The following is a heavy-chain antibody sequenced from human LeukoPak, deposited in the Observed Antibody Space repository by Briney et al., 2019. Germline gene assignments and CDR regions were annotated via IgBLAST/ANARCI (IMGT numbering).Heavy chain of an antibody. D-gene: IGHD3-10*01. CDR1: GFTFSSYT. CDR3: ARDYGLLWFGELGAFDY. Sequence: PGGSLRLSCAASGFTFSSYTMNWVRQAPGKGLEWISSITRSSNYIYYADSMKGRFTISRDNAKKSLYLQMNSLRAEDTAVYYCARDYGLLWFGELGAFDYWGQGTLVTVSS. V-gene: IGHV3-21*04. CDR2: ITRSSNYI. J-gene: IGHJ4*02.